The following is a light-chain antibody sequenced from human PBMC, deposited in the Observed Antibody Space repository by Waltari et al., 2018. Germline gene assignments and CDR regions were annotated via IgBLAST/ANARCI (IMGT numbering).Light chain of an antibody. V-gene: IGKV3-15*01. J-gene: IGKJ2*01. CDR3: QQYDVWPYT. CDR2: SAS. CDR1: QSVRSN. Sequence: EIVVTQSPAALSVSPGERVTLSCRPSQSVRSNLAWYQQNPGQAPRLLIYSASTRATGIPARFSGYGSGAESTLTISSLQSEDFAIYYCQQYDVWPYTFGQGTKLDIK.